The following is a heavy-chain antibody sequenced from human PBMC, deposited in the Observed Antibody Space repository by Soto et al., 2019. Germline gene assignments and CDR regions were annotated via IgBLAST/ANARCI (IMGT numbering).Heavy chain of an antibody. Sequence: GESLKISCKASGYSFSDYWIGWVRQMPGRGLEWMGIIYPGDSDTRYSASFQGQVTISADKSISTTFLQWSSLKASDTAMYYCARPGQHCGTSTCPFDPCGQEPLVTVSA. CDR2: IYPGDSDT. V-gene: IGHV5-51*01. CDR3: ARPGQHCGTSTCPFDP. D-gene: IGHD2-21*01. CDR1: GYSFSDYW. J-gene: IGHJ5*02.